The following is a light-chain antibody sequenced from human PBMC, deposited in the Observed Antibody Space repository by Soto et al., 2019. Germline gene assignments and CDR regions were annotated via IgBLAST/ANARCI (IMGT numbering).Light chain of an antibody. CDR2: GAS. CDR1: QSLSSSY. Sequence: ENVFTQSPGTLSLSPGERATLSCRASQSLSSSYLAWYQQKPGQAPRLLIYGASSRATGIPARFSGSGSGTDFTLTISSLQPEDFATYYCQQLESYPSTFGGGTKGDIK. CDR3: QQLESYPST. J-gene: IGKJ4*01. V-gene: IGKV3-20*01.